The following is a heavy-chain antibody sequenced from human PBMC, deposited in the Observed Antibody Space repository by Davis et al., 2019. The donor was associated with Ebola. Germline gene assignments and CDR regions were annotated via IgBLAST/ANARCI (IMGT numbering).Heavy chain of an antibody. CDR3: ARADDSSSSDAFDI. V-gene: IGHV4-59*01. Sequence: MPGGSLRLFCTVSGGSISSYYWSWIRQPPGKGLEWIGYIYYSGSTNYNPSLKSRVTISVDTSKNQFSLKLSSVTAADTAVYYCARADDSSSSDAFDIWGQGTMVTVSS. D-gene: IGHD6-6*01. CDR1: GGSISSYY. CDR2: IYYSGST. J-gene: IGHJ3*02.